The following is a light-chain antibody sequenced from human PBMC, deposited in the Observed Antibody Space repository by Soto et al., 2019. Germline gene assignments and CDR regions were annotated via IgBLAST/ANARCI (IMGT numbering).Light chain of an antibody. V-gene: IGKV3-15*01. CDR1: QSVSSN. CDR2: GAS. CDR3: QQYNNWPCT. Sequence: EIVMTQSPATLSVSPGERATLSCRASQSVSSNLAWYQQKPGQAPRLLINGASTRATGIPARFSGSGSGTEFTLTISSLQSEDFAVYYCQQYNNWPCTFGPGTKVDIK. J-gene: IGKJ3*01.